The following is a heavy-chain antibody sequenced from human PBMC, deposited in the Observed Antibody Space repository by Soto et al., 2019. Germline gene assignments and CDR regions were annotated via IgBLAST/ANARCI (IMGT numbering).Heavy chain of an antibody. J-gene: IGHJ5*02. Sequence: QVQLVESGGDVVQPGRSLRLSCAASGFTFSSYGMHWVRQAPGKGLEWVAVLWYDGSNKYYADSVKGRFTISRDNSKNTLYLQMNSLRAEDTAVYYCARGYGWFDPWGQGTLVTVSS. D-gene: IGHD6-13*01. CDR3: ARGYGWFDP. CDR2: LWYDGSNK. V-gene: IGHV3-33*01. CDR1: GFTFSSYG.